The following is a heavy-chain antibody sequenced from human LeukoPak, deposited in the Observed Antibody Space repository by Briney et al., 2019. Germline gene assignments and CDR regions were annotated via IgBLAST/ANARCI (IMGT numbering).Heavy chain of an antibody. CDR2: IYSGGST. Sequence: GGSLRLSCAASGFTVSSNYMSWVRQAPGKGLEWVSVIYSGGSTYYADSVKGRFTISRGNSKNTLYLQMNSLRAEDTAVYYCALDKSYYDSSGYYYWGQGTLVTVSS. CDR3: ALDKSYYDSSGYYY. CDR1: GFTVSSNY. D-gene: IGHD3-22*01. V-gene: IGHV3-66*01. J-gene: IGHJ4*02.